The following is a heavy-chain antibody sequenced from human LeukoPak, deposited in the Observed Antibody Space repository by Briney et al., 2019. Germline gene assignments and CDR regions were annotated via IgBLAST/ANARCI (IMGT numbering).Heavy chain of an antibody. J-gene: IGHJ3*01. D-gene: IGHD1-26*01. CDR1: GYIFTSYC. V-gene: IGHV5-51*04. CDR3: GMSGDRVPLQDDVFDV. Sequence: GASLQISCKVSGYIFTSYCIGWVRPLPGKGLEWMGIIYPGDSGPTYSPSFQGQVTISVDKPINPAYLQWSSLQASDTAMYYCGMSGDRVPLQDDVFDVWGQGTMVTVST. CDR2: IYPGDSGP.